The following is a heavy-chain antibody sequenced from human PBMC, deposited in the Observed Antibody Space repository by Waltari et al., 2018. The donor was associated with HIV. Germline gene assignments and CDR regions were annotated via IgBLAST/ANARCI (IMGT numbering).Heavy chain of an antibody. J-gene: IGHJ4*02. CDR2: IRSRGNRYAT. D-gene: IGHD3-16*01. Sequence: EVQLVESGGGLVQPGGSLRVSCAASGFTFSASAIHWVRQASGKGLEWVGRIRSRGNRYATAYGASVKGRFTVSRDDSKNTADLQMNNLKTEDTAVYYCTRALAYWGQGTLVTVSP. V-gene: IGHV3-73*02. CDR3: TRALAY. CDR1: GFTFSASA.